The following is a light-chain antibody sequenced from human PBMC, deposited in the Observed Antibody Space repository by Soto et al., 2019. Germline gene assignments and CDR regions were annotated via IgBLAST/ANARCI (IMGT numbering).Light chain of an antibody. CDR1: SSDVGGYNY. CDR3: SSYAGSSNV. V-gene: IGLV2-8*01. J-gene: IGLJ1*01. CDR2: EVN. Sequence: QSLLTQAASVSGSRGQSITISCTGTSSDVGGYNYVSWYQQNPGKAPKLMIYEVNKRPSGVPDRFSGSKSGNTASLTVSGLQAEDEADYYCSSYAGSSNVFGTGTKVTVL.